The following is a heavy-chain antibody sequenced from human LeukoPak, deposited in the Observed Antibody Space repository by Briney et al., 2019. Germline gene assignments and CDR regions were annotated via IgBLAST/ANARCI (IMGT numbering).Heavy chain of an antibody. CDR3: AKDQDSSGWYWVY. CDR2: ISGDGGRT. CDR1: IFTFDDYA. J-gene: IGHJ4*02. V-gene: IGHV3-43*02. Sequence: GGSLRLSCAASIFTFDDYAMHWVRQAPGKGLECVSLISGDGGRTFYADSVKGRFTISRDNSKNCLYLQMNSLRTEDTALYYCAKDQDSSGWYWVYWGQGTLVTVSS. D-gene: IGHD6-19*01.